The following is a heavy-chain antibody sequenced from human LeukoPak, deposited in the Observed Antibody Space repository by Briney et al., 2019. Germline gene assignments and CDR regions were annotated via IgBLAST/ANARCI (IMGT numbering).Heavy chain of an antibody. J-gene: IGHJ4*02. CDR3: AKDRYSSGWYYFDY. CDR2: IYSGGTT. V-gene: IGHV3-53*01. D-gene: IGHD6-19*01. Sequence: GGSLRLSCAASGFTVSSNYMSWVRQAPGKGLEWVSIIYSGGTTYYADSVKGRFTISRDNSKNTLYLQMNSLRAEDTAVYYCAKDRYSSGWYYFDYWGQGVLVTVSS. CDR1: GFTVSSNY.